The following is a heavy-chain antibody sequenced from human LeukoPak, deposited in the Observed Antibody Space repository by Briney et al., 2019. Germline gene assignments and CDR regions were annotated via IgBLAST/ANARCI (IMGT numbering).Heavy chain of an antibody. D-gene: IGHD4-17*01. CDR1: GFTFSDYY. CDR3: ARDLGDSDAFDI. CDR2: ISSSGSTI. J-gene: IGHJ3*02. Sequence: PGGSLTLSCAASGFTFSDYYMSWLRQAPGKGLEGVSDISSSGSTIYYADPVKGRFTISRDNAKNSLYLQMNSLRAEDTAVYYCARDLGDSDAFDIWGQGTMVTVSS. V-gene: IGHV3-11*01.